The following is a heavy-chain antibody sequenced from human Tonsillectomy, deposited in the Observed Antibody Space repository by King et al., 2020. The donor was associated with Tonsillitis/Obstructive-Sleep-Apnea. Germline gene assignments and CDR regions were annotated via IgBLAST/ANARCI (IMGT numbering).Heavy chain of an antibody. J-gene: IGHJ6*03. Sequence: LVESGGGLVQPGRSLRLSCVASGFRFDDYGMHWVRQAPGKGLEWVSGITWNSGNIAYADSVQGRFTISRDNAKNSLYLQMNGLRPEDTALYYCAKAGFSGTYYYYYYMDVWGKGTTVTVSS. CDR2: ITWNSGNI. V-gene: IGHV3-9*01. CDR3: AKAGFSGTYYYYYYMDV. D-gene: IGHD5-12*01. CDR1: GFRFDDYG.